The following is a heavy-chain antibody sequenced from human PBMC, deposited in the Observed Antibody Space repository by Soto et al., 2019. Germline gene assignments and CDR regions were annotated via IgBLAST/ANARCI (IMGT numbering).Heavy chain of an antibody. CDR3: VRGEMRSSSGHTWFDP. J-gene: IGHJ5*02. V-gene: IGHV3-13*01. CDR2: INIGGDT. Sequence: PGGSLRLSCAASGFTVSSYEMHWVRQGTGKGLEWVSRINIGGDTFYSGSVKGRFTVSRENARNSAYLQMNSLRVGDTAVYYCVRGEMRSSSGHTWFDPWGQGVLVTVSS. CDR1: GFTVSSYE. D-gene: IGHD6-6*01.